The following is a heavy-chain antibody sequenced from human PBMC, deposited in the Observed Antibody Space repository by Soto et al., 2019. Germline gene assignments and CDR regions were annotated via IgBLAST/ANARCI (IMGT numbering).Heavy chain of an antibody. Sequence: SETLSLTCAVYGGSFSGYYWSWIRQPPGKGLEWIGEINHSGSTNYNPSLKSRVTISVDTSKNQFSLKLSSVTAADTAVYYCAREEHYGDYAVYWGQGTLVTVSS. CDR3: AREEHYGDYAVY. J-gene: IGHJ4*02. D-gene: IGHD4-17*01. CDR1: GGSFSGYY. V-gene: IGHV4-34*01. CDR2: INHSGST.